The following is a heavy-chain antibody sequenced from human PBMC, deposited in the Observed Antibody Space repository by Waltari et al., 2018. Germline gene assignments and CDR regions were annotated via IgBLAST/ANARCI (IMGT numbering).Heavy chain of an antibody. CDR3: AKSHSSSNYYYYYYGMDV. CDR2: IGWNSGSI. CDR1: GFTFDDYA. D-gene: IGHD6-6*01. V-gene: IGHV3-9*01. J-gene: IGHJ6*02. Sequence: EVQLVESGGGLVQRGRSLRLSCAASGFTFDDYAMHLLLQAAATGLEGVSGIGWNSGSIGYADSVKGRFTISRDNAKNSLYLQMNSLRAEDTAVYYCAKSHSSSNYYYYYYGMDVWGQGTTVTVSS.